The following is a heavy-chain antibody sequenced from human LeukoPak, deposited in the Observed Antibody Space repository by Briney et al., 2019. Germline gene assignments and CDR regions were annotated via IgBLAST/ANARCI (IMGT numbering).Heavy chain of an antibody. J-gene: IGHJ4*02. Sequence: GRSLRLSCAASGFTSSGYGMHWVRQAPGKGLEWVAVISYDGSYKYYADSVQGRFTISRDNSKNTLYLQMNSLRPDDTAVYYCAKWDFDYWGQGTLVTVSS. CDR3: AKWDFDY. CDR2: ISYDGSYK. V-gene: IGHV3-30*18. CDR1: GFTSSGYG.